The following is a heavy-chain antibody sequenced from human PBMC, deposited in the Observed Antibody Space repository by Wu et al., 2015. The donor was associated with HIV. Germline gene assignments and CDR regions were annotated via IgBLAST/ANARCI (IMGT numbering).Heavy chain of an antibody. J-gene: IGHJ4*02. CDR1: GYTFTSYD. CDR3: ARDLLGYCSGGSCLTDYFDY. Sequence: QVQLVQSGAEVKKPGASVKVSCKASGYTFTSYDITWVRQAPGQGLEWMGWISTYNGNTNYAQKFQGRVTITADESTSTAYMELSSLRSEDTAVYYCARDLLGYCSGGSCLTDYFDYWGQGTLVTVSS. D-gene: IGHD2-15*01. CDR2: ISTYNGNT. V-gene: IGHV1-18*01.